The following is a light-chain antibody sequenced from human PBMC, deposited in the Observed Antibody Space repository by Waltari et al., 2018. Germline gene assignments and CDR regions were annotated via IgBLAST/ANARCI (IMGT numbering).Light chain of an antibody. CDR2: GQD. CDR1: RLIRYY. CDR3: HPRDTISTRE. V-gene: IGLV3-19*01. Sequence: SSELTQDPAVSVALGQTVRITCEGDRLIRYYASWYQQRPGQAPRLVFYGQDNRPLGLPDAVPGSTSRDTAALTTSAAHAEDEADYYYHPRDTISTREFGGGTKLTV. J-gene: IGLJ3*02.